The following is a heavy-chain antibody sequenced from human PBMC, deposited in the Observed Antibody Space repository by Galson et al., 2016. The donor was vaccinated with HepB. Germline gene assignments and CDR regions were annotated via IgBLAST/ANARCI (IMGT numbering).Heavy chain of an antibody. Sequence: SLRLSCAASGFIFSNHAMMWVRQAPGKGLEWVSGISGTDGRTLYADSVKGRFTISRDNSKNTLYLQMNSLRADDTAVYYCAKESGLWNVKTDFDYWGQGTVVTVSS. CDR2: ISGTDGRT. V-gene: IGHV3-23*01. D-gene: IGHD1-1*01. CDR1: GFIFSNHA. CDR3: AKESGLWNVKTDFDY. J-gene: IGHJ4*02.